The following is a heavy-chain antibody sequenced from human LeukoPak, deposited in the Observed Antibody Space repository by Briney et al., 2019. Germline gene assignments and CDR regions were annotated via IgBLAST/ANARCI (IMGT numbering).Heavy chain of an antibody. CDR2: ISAYNGNT. CDR1: GYTFTSYG. V-gene: IGHV1-18*01. J-gene: IGHJ4*02. D-gene: IGHD6-13*01. CDR3: ARDRSTSAAAGTPLGY. Sequence: ASVKVSCTASGYTFTSYGISWVRQAPGHVLEWMGWISAYNGNTNYATKLQGRVTMTTDTSTSTAYMELRSLRSDDTAVYYCARDRSTSAAAGTPLGYWGQGTLVTVSS.